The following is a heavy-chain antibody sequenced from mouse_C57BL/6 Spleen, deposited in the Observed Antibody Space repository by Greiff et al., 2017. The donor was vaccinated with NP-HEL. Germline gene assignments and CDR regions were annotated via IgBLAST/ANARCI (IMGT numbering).Heavy chain of an antibody. D-gene: IGHD2-1*01. V-gene: IGHV5-17*01. Sequence: EVMLVESGGGLVKPGGSLKLSCAASGFTFSDYGMHWVRQAPEKGLEWVAYISSGSSTIYYADTVKGRFTISRDNAKNTLFLQMTSLRSEDTAMYYCARSYYWAMDYWGQGTSVTVSS. CDR3: ARSYYWAMDY. J-gene: IGHJ4*01. CDR2: ISSGSSTI. CDR1: GFTFSDYG.